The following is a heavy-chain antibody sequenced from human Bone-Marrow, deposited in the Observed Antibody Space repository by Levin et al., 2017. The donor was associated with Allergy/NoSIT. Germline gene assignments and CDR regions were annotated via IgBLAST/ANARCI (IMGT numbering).Heavy chain of an antibody. V-gene: IGHV4-59*08. CDR3: ARLAGAPVNPPFDY. J-gene: IGHJ4*02. CDR2: IYYPGGT. D-gene: IGHD1-14*01. CDR1: GASVTSDH. Sequence: SQTLSLTCTVSGASVTSDHWSWVRQPPGDGLESIGYIYYPGGTIYNPSLKSRVTISLDTSQNQFSLSLTSVTAADTAVYYCARLAGAPVNPPFDYWGQGLLVTVSS.